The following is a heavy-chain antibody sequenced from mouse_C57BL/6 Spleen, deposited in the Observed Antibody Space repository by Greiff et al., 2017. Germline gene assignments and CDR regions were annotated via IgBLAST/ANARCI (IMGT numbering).Heavy chain of an antibody. J-gene: IGHJ2*01. Sequence: EVKLVESGGGLVKPGGSLKLSCAASGFTFSDYGMHWVRQAPEKGLEWVAYISSGSSTIYYADTVKGRFTISRDNAKNTLFLQMTSLRSDDTAMYYCARSTVVDLYYFDYWGQGTTLTVSS. CDR3: ARSTVVDLYYFDY. D-gene: IGHD1-1*01. V-gene: IGHV5-17*01. CDR1: GFTFSDYG. CDR2: ISSGSSTI.